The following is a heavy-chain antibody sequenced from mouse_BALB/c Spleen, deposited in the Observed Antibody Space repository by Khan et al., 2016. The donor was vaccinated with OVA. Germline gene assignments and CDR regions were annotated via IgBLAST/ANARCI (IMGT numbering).Heavy chain of an antibody. CDR1: GFTFSDYY. D-gene: IGHD1-1*02. Sequence: EVEMVEAGGGLVKPGGALKLTCAASGFTFSDYYMYWVRQTPEKRLEWVATISDGGSATYYVDRVKGRFTIARDNAKNSRDLQMSRLKSEDTAIYFCARAGYGGFAYWGQGPLVTVSA. CDR2: ISDGGSAT. J-gene: IGHJ3*01. CDR3: ARAGYGGFAY. V-gene: IGHV5-4*02.